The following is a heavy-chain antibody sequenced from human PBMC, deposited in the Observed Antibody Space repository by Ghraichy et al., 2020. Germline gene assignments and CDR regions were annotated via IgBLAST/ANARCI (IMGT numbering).Heavy chain of an antibody. Sequence: GGSLRLSCAASGFTFSSYSMNWVRQAPGKGLEWVSSISSSSSYIYYADSVKGRFTISRDNAKNSLYLQMNSLRAEDTAVYYCARFRARGGNWFDPWGQGTLVTVSS. J-gene: IGHJ5*02. V-gene: IGHV3-21*01. CDR3: ARFRARGGNWFDP. CDR2: ISSSSSYI. CDR1: GFTFSSYS. D-gene: IGHD3-16*01.